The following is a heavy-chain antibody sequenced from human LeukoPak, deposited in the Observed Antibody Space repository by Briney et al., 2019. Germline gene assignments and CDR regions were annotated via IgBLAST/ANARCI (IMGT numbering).Heavy chain of an antibody. CDR1: GFTFSSYW. J-gene: IGHJ4*02. D-gene: IGHD7-27*01. CDR3: ARDGSTGAVDFDY. Sequence: GGSLRLSCAASGFTFSSYWMSWVRQAPGKGLEWVASTKQDGGEKNYVDSVKGRFTISRDNAKSSLYLQMNSLRAEDTAVYYCARDGSTGAVDFDYWGQGTLVTVSS. V-gene: IGHV3-7*05. CDR2: TKQDGGEK.